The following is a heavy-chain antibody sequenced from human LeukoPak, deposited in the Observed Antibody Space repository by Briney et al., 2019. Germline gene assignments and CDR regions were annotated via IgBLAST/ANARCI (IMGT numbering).Heavy chain of an antibody. CDR1: GGSISSSSYY. CDR3: DRHVGIVGATRNSLVSDFDY. V-gene: IGHV4-39*01. Sequence: SETLSLACTVSGGSISSSSYYWGWIRQPPGKGLEWIGRIYYSGRTYYNPSLKSRVTTSVDTSKNQFSLKRISVTAADAALYYCDRHVGIVGATRNSLVSDFDYWGQGTLVTVSS. CDR2: IYYSGRT. J-gene: IGHJ4*02. D-gene: IGHD1-26*01.